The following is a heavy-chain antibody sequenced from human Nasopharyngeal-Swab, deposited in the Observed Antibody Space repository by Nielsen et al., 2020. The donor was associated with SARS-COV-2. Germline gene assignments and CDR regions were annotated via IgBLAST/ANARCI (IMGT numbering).Heavy chain of an antibody. Sequence: SETLSLTCSVSGGSISRSAYYWGWIRQPPGKGLEWIGSVLYIGSGYYNPPLKSRVAISVDTSTNQFSLKLSSVTAADTAVYYCARLLGDGYNFVDYWGQGTLVIVSS. CDR2: VLYIGSG. D-gene: IGHD5-24*01. CDR3: ARLLGDGYNFVDY. J-gene: IGHJ4*02. V-gene: IGHV4-39*01. CDR1: GGSISRSAYY.